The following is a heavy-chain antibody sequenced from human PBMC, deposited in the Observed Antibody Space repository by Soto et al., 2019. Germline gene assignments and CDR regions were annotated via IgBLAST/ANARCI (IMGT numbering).Heavy chain of an antibody. V-gene: IGHV4-39*01. CDR2: IYYSGST. CDR1: GGSISSSGYY. D-gene: IGHD3-10*01. J-gene: IGHJ4*02. Sequence: SEILSLTCTVSGGSISSSGYYWGWIRQPPGKGLEWIGNIYYSGSTNYNPSLKSRVTKNQFSLKVSSVTAADTAVYYCARRSYYGSGSIFDYWGQGTLVTVSS. CDR3: ARRSYYGSGSIFDY.